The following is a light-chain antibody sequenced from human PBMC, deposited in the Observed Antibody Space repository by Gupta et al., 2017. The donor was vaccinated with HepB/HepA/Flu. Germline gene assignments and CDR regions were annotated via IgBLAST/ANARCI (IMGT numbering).Light chain of an antibody. V-gene: IGKV3-15*01. CDR2: DAS. Sequence: EIVLTQSPATLSVSPGEGATLSCRASQSVSSSLVWYQQKPGQAPRLLIYDASTRATGIPARFSGSGSGTEFTLTISSLQSEDFAVYYCQQYNDWPWTFGQGSKVEIK. CDR1: QSVSSS. CDR3: QQYNDWPWT. J-gene: IGKJ1*01.